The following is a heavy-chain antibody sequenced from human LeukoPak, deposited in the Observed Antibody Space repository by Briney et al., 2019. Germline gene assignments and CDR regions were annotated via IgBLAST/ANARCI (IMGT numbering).Heavy chain of an antibody. CDR1: GGSISNYY. V-gene: IGHV4-59*08. Sequence: SETLSLTCTVSGGSISNYYWSWIRQPPGKGLEWIGYIYYSGSTSHNPSLKSRITISVDTSKNQFSLRLSSVTTADTAVYYCARHTSPRDWFDPWGQGTLVTVSS. D-gene: IGHD2-2*01. CDR3: ARHTSPRDWFDP. J-gene: IGHJ5*02. CDR2: IYYSGST.